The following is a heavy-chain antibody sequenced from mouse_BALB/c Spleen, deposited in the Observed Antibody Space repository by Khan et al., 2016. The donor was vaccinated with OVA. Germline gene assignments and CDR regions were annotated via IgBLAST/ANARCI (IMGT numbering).Heavy chain of an antibody. D-gene: IGHD2-10*01. V-gene: IGHV2-6-7*01. Sequence: VELVESGPGLVAPSQSLSITCTVSGFSLTGYGVNWVRQPPGKGLEWLGIIWGDGNTDYNSALKSRLNLSKDNSKSQVFLKMNSLQTDDTARYYCARAYYGNYREAMDYWGQGTSVTVSS. CDR3: ARAYYGNYREAMDY. CDR2: IWGDGNT. CDR1: GFSLTGYG. J-gene: IGHJ4*01.